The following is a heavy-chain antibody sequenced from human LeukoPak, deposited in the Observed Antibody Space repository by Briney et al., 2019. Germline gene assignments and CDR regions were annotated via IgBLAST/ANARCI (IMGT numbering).Heavy chain of an antibody. J-gene: IGHJ4*02. CDR3: AKDLGDYGFDY. D-gene: IGHD4-17*01. CDR2: ISYDGSNK. V-gene: IGHV3-30*18. Sequence: GGSLRLSCAASGFTFSGYGMHWVRQAPGKGLEWVAVISYDGSNKYYADSVKGRFTISRGNSKNTLYLQMNSLRAEDTAVYYCAKDLGDYGFDYWGQGTLVTVSS. CDR1: GFTFSGYG.